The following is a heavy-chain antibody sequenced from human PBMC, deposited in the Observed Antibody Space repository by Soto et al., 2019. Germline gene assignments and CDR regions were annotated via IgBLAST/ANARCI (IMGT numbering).Heavy chain of an antibody. CDR2: IHHGGGS. Sequence: SETLSLTCAVSRGSISNNIWWSWVRQPPGKGLEWIGEIHHGGGSNYNPSLKSRVTVSIDTSSNQFSLQLNSVTPDDTAVYYCARLIGNNWLDSWGQGTLVTVSS. J-gene: IGHJ5*01. CDR1: RGSISNNIW. D-gene: IGHD2-8*01. CDR3: ARLIGNNWLDS. V-gene: IGHV4-4*02.